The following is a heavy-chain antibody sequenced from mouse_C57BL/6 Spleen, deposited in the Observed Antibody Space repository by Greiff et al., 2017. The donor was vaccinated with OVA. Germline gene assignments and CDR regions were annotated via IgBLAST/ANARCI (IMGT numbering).Heavy chain of an antibody. CDR1: GYAFTNYL. Sequence: VQLQQSGAELVRPGTSVKVSCKASGYAFTNYLIEWVKQRPGQGLEWIGVINPGSGGTNYNEKFKGKATLTADKSSSTAYMQLSSLTSEDSAVYFCARGGTKGFAYWGQGTLVTVSA. J-gene: IGHJ3*01. CDR2: INPGSGGT. V-gene: IGHV1-54*01. D-gene: IGHD2-14*01. CDR3: ARGGTKGFAY.